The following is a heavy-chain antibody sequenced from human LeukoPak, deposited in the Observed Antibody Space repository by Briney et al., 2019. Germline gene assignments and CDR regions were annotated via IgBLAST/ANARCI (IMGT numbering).Heavy chain of an antibody. CDR1: GFTFSSYS. CDR3: ARDPEYYDSSGYGDY. V-gene: IGHV3-21*01. CDR2: ISSSSSYI. J-gene: IGHJ4*02. D-gene: IGHD3-22*01. Sequence: AGGSLRLSCAASGFTFSSYSMNWVRQAPGKGLEWVSSISSSSSYIYYADSVKGRFTISRDNAKNSLHLQMNSLRAEDTAVYYCARDPEYYDSSGYGDYWGQGTLVTVSS.